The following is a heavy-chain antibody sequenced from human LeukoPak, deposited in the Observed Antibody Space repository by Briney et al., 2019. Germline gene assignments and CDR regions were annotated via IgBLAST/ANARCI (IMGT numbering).Heavy chain of an antibody. Sequence: PSQTLSLTCTGSGVSISSAGYWCWTRQYPGKGRRWMGYIYFSGSTYYNPSLKSRVTISVDTSKNHFSLKLSSVTAADTAVYYCARVPPDYGYYVRAFDIWGQGTKVTVSS. CDR1: GVSISSAGY. D-gene: IGHD4-17*01. CDR3: ARVPPDYGYYVRAFDI. J-gene: IGHJ3*02. CDR2: IYFSGST. V-gene: IGHV4-31*03.